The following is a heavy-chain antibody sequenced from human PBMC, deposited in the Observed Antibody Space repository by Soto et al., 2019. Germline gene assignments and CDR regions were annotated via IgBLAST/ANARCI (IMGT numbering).Heavy chain of an antibody. CDR2: ISDSGGST. CDR1: GFTFSTYA. J-gene: IGHJ6*02. D-gene: IGHD2-2*01. Sequence: GGSLRLSCAASGFTFSTYAMTWVRQSPGKGLEWVSAISDSGGSTYYADSVKGRFTISRDNSKNTLFLQMNSLRAEDTAVYYCATRRDASYYYYGMDVWGQGTTVTVSS. CDR3: ATRRDASYYYYGMDV. V-gene: IGHV3-23*01.